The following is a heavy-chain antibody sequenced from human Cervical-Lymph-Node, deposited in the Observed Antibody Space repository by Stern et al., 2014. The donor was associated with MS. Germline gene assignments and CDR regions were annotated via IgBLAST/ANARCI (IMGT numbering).Heavy chain of an antibody. CDR3: AKEKVYDTRIKKYYFGMDV. Sequence: EVQLVESGGGLIQPGGSLRLSCAASGFSVSIDYMNWVRQAPGKGLEWVSVIYSSGRTVYEDSVKGRFTVSRDNSKNTVYLQMNSLRAEDTAVYYCAKEKVYDTRIKKYYFGMDVWGQGTTVTVSS. V-gene: IGHV3-53*01. J-gene: IGHJ6*02. CDR1: GFSVSIDY. CDR2: IYSSGRT. D-gene: IGHD2-8*01.